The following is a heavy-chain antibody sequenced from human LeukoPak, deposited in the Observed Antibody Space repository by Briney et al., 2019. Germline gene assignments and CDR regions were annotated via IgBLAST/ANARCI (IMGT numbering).Heavy chain of an antibody. CDR3: ARDSAPIPEWLVPVDY. J-gene: IGHJ4*02. Sequence: GGSLRLSCAASGFTVSSNYMSWVRQAPGKGLEWVSVIYSGGSTYYADSVKGRFTISRDNAKNSLYLQMNSLRAEDTAVYYCARDSAPIPEWLVPVDYWGQGTLVTVSS. CDR1: GFTVSSNY. D-gene: IGHD6-19*01. CDR2: IYSGGST. V-gene: IGHV3-66*01.